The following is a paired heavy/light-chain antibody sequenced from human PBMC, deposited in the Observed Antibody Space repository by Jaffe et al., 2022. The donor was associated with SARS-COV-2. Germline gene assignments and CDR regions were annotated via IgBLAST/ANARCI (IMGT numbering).Light chain of an antibody. CDR2: GAS. CDR3: QQYNNWPPGYT. CDR1: QSVGNN. Sequence: EIVMTQSPATLSVSPGDRATLSCRASQSVGNNLAWYQQKPGQAPRLLIYGASTRAAGFPARFSGSGSGAEFTLTISSLQSEDFAVYYCQQYNNWPPGYTFGQGTKLEIK. V-gene: IGKV3-15*01. J-gene: IGKJ2*01.
Heavy chain of an antibody. CDR3: ARGRGYNFGEGDY. Sequence: QVQLVESGGGVVQPGGSLRLSCAASGFTFSSNGMHWVRQAPGKGLEWVAVIWYDAGNKFYADSVKGRFTISRDNSKNMVYLQMNSLRVEDTAVYYCARGRGYNFGEGDYWGQGTLVTVSS. J-gene: IGHJ4*02. CDR2: IWYDAGNK. CDR1: GFTFSSNG. V-gene: IGHV3-33*01. D-gene: IGHD5-18*01.